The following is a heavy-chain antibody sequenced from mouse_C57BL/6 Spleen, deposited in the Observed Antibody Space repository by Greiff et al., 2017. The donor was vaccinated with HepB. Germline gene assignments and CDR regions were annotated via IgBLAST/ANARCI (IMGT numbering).Heavy chain of an antibody. V-gene: IGHV14-2*01. CDR2: IDPEDGET. D-gene: IGHD2-2*01. Sequence: EVQGVESGAELVKPGASVKLSCTASGFNIKDYYMHWVKQRTEQGLEWIGRIDPEDGETKYAPKFQGKATITADTSSNTAYLQLSSLTSEDTAVYYCATPMVTTPFAYWGQGTLVTVSA. CDR1: GFNIKDYY. CDR3: ATPMVTTPFAY. J-gene: IGHJ3*01.